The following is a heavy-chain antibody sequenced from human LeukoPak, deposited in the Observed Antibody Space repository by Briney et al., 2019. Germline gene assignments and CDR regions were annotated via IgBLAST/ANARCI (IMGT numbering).Heavy chain of an antibody. CDR3: ARDTMVRGVTHPPLLACDY. V-gene: IGHV1-2*02. CDR2: INPNSGGT. Sequence: GASVKVSCKASGYTFTGYYMHWVRQAPGQGLEWMGWINPNSGGTNYAQKFQGRVTMTRDTSISTAYMELSRLRSDDTAVYYCARDTMVRGVTHPPLLACDYWGQGTLVTVSS. J-gene: IGHJ4*02. CDR1: GYTFTGYY. D-gene: IGHD3-10*01.